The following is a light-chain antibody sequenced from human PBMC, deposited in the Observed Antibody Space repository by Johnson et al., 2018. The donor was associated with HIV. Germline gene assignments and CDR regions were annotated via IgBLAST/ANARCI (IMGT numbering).Light chain of an antibody. CDR3: GTWDSSLTSYV. CDR2: ENN. V-gene: IGLV1-51*02. Sequence: QSVLTQPPSVSAAPGQKVTISCSGSSSDIGYNFVSWYQQLPGTAPKVLIYENNKRPSGIPDRFSGSKSGTSATLGITGLQTGDEADYYCGTWDSSLTSYVFGTGTKVTGL. CDR1: SSDIGYNF. J-gene: IGLJ1*01.